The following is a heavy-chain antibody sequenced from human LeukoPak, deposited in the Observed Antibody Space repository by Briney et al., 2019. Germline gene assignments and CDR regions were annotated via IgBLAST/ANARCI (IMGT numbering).Heavy chain of an antibody. CDR1: GYTFTCYY. Sequence: ASVKVSCKASGYTFTCYYMHWVRQAPGQGLEWMGRINPNGGGTNYAQKFQGRVTMTRDTSISTAYMELSSLRSDDTAVYYCARESTYYDSTDYYQGDAFDIWGQGTMVTVSS. V-gene: IGHV1-2*02. J-gene: IGHJ3*02. CDR3: ARESTYYDSTDYYQGDAFDI. CDR2: INPNGGGT. D-gene: IGHD3-22*01.